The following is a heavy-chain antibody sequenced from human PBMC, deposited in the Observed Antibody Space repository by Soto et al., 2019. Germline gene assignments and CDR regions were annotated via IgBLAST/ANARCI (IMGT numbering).Heavy chain of an antibody. V-gene: IGHV4-59*08. CDR1: GVSISSYY. J-gene: IGHJ4*02. CDR2: IYYSGST. CDR3: ARHRWDIVVVPSGYFDY. Sequence: SETLSLTCTVSGVSISSYYWSWIRQPPGKGLEWIGYIYYSGSTNYNPSLKSRVTISVDTSKNQFSLKLSSVTAADTAVYYCARHRWDIVVVPSGYFDYWGQGTLVTVPQ. D-gene: IGHD2-2*01.